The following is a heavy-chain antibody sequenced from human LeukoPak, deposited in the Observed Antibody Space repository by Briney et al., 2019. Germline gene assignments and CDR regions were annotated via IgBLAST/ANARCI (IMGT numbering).Heavy chain of an antibody. J-gene: IGHJ3*02. Sequence: SQTLSLTCAISGDSVSSNSAAWNWIRQSPSRGLEWLGRTYYRSRGHTDYAVSVKSRLTINPDTSKNQFSLQLNPVTPEDTAVYYCARDHDRRSGWYNAYDIWSQGTMVTVSS. CDR2: TYYRSRGHT. CDR1: GDSVSSNSAA. V-gene: IGHV6-1*01. CDR3: ARDHDRRSGWYNAYDI. D-gene: IGHD6-19*01.